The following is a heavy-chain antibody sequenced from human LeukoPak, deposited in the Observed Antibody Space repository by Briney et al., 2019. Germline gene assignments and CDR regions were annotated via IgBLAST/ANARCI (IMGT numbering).Heavy chain of an antibody. CDR2: IYSGGST. Sequence: GGSLRLSCAASGFTVSSNYMSWVRQAPGKGLEWVSVIYSGGSTYYADSVEGRFTISRDNSKNTLYLQMNSLRAEDTAVYYCARELGGYYYDRGRYFDLWGRGTLVTVSS. J-gene: IGHJ2*01. CDR3: ARELGGYYYDRGRYFDL. D-gene: IGHD3-22*01. CDR1: GFTVSSNY. V-gene: IGHV3-53*01.